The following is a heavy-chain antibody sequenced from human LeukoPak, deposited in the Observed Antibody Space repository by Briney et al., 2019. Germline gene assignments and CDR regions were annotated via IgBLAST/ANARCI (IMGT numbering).Heavy chain of an antibody. V-gene: IGHV3-48*02. CDR2: ISSTSSTI. CDR3: ARSLESDY. J-gene: IGHJ4*02. Sequence: GGSLRLSGAASXFTFSTYSMNWVRQAPGKGLEWVSYISSTSSTIYYADSVKGRFTISRDNPKNSLYLQMNGLRDEDTAIYYCARSLESDYWGQGTLVTVSS. CDR1: XFTFSTYS.